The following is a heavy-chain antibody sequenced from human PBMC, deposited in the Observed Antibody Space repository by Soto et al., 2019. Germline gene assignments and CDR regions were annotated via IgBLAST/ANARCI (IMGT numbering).Heavy chain of an antibody. CDR1: GYTFTNYG. J-gene: IGHJ6*02. V-gene: IGHV1-18*04. Sequence: ASVKVSCKASGYTFTNYGISWVRQAPGQGLEWMGWISGYNGNTKYAQKFQGRVTMTTDTPTNTAYMELRSLRSDDTAVYYCARDREYYYDSSGNYYYHCGMDVWGQGTTVTVSS. CDR2: ISGYNGNT. D-gene: IGHD3-22*01. CDR3: ARDREYYYDSSGNYYYHCGMDV.